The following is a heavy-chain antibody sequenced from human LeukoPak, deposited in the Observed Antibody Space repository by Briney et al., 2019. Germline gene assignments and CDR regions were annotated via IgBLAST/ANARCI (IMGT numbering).Heavy chain of an antibody. CDR3: ARVTQTDYDFDY. J-gene: IGHJ4*02. Sequence: ASVKVSCKASGYTFTSHFMHWVRQAPGQGLEWMGWISAYNGNTDYAQKLQGRVTMTTDTSTSTVYMELRSLRSDDTAVYYCARVTQTDYDFDYWGQGTLVTVSS. CDR2: ISAYNGNT. CDR1: GYTFTSHF. V-gene: IGHV1-18*04. D-gene: IGHD4-17*01.